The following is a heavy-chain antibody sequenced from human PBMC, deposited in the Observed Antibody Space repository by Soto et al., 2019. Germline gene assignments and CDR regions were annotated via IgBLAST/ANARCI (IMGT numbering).Heavy chain of an antibody. CDR2: IIPILGIA. D-gene: IGHD3-16*02. CDR1: GGTFSSYT. Sequence: QVQLVQSGAEVKKPGSSVKVSCKASGGTFSSYTISWVRQAPGQGLEWMGRIIPILGIANYAQKFQGRVTITADKSTSTAYMELSSLRSEDTAVYYCASSYDYIWGSYRYTASWYFDLWGRCTLVTVSS. CDR3: ASSYDYIWGSYRYTASWYFDL. J-gene: IGHJ2*01. V-gene: IGHV1-69*02.